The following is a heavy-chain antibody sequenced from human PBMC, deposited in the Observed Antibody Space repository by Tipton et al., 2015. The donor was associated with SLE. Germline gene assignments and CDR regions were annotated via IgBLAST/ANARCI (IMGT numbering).Heavy chain of an antibody. CDR1: GGTFSSYA. Sequence: QLVQSGPEVKKPGSSVKVSCKASGGTFSSYAISWVRQAPGQGLEWMGGIIPIFGTANYAQKFQGRVTITADESTSTAYMELSSLRSEGTAVYYCARDHHCTNGVCQGFDPGGQGTLVTVSS. CDR2: IIPIFGTA. D-gene: IGHD2-8*01. V-gene: IGHV1-69*01. J-gene: IGHJ5*02. CDR3: ARDHHCTNGVCQGFDP.